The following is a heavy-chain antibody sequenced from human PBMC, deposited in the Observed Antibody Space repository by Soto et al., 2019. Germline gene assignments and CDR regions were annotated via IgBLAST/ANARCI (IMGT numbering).Heavy chain of an antibody. D-gene: IGHD6-6*01. V-gene: IGHV4-39*01. CDR1: GGSISSSSYY. CDR2: IYYSGST. J-gene: IGHJ4*02. Sequence: SETLSLTCTVSGGSISSSSYYWGWIRQPPGKGLEWIGSIYYSGSTYYNPSLKSRVTISVDTSKNQFSLKLSSVTAADTAVYYCARYIAARYLRSNFDYWGQGTLVTVSS. CDR3: ARYIAARYLRSNFDY.